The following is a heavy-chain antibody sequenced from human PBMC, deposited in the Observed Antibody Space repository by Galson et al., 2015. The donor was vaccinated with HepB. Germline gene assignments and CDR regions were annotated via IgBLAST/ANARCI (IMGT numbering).Heavy chain of an antibody. V-gene: IGHV1-2*06. D-gene: IGHD3-22*01. CDR3: ARNYYDSSGHSYYYRHYTDV. Sequence: SVKVSCKASGYTFTDYYMNWVRQAPGQGLEWMGRINPNSGGTNYAQKFQGRVTMTRDTSISTAYMELSRLRSDDTAVYYCARNYYDSSGHSYYYRHYTDVWGKGTTVTVSS. J-gene: IGHJ6*03. CDR2: INPNSGGT. CDR1: GYTFTDYY.